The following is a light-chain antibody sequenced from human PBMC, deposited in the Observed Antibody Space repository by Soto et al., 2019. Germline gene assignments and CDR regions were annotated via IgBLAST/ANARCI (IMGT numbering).Light chain of an antibody. CDR1: QSFRGL. CDR3: QQRSNWPPGSIT. J-gene: IGKJ1*01. CDR2: DAY. V-gene: IGKV3-11*01. Sequence: EVVLTQSPVTLSLSPGERATLSCRASQSFRGLLAWYQQKPGQAPRLLIYDAYNRATGIPARFSGSGSGTDFTLTISSLEPEDFAVYYCQQRSNWPPGSITFGQGTKVDIK.